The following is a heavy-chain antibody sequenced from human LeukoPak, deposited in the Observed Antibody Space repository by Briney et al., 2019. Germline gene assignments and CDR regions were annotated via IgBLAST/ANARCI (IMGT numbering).Heavy chain of an antibody. CDR2: ISGSGGST. CDR3: AKDRADGYSYGFDAFDI. J-gene: IGHJ3*02. V-gene: IGHV3-23*01. Sequence: TGGSLRLSCAASGFSIGYYGMHWVRQAPGKGLEWVSAISGSGGSTYYADSVKGRFTISRDNSKNTLYLQMNSLRAEDTAVYYCAKDRADGYSYGFDAFDIWGQGTMVTVSS. CDR1: GFSIGYYG. D-gene: IGHD5-18*01.